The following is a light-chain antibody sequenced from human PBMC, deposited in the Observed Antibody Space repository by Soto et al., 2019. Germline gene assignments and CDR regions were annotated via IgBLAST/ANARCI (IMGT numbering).Light chain of an antibody. Sequence: AIQMTQSPSSLSASVGDRVTITCRASQGIRNDLGWYQQKPGKAPKLLIYAASSLQSGVPSRFSGSGSGTDFTLTISSLQPEDFATYYCQQYNSFSPITFGQGTNLQI. CDR3: QQYNSFSPIT. CDR1: QGIRND. J-gene: IGKJ2*01. CDR2: AAS. V-gene: IGKV1-6*01.